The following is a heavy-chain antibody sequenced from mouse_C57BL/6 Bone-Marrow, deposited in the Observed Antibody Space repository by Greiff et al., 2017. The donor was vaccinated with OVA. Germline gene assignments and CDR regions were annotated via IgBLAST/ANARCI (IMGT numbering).Heavy chain of an antibody. CDR1: GYTFTDYN. CDR3: AKLGRDAMDY. J-gene: IGHJ4*01. CDR2: INPNNGGT. D-gene: IGHD4-1*01. Sequence: EVQLQQSGPELVKPGASVKMSCKASGYTFTDYNMHWVKQSHGKSLEWIGYINPNNGGTSYTQKFKGKATLTVNKSSSTAYMELRSLTSEDSAVYYCAKLGRDAMDYWGQGTSVTVSS. V-gene: IGHV1-22*01.